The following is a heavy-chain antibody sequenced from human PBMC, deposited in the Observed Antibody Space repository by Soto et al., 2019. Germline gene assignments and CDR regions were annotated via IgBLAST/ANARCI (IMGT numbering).Heavy chain of an antibody. CDR2: IYYSGST. CDR1: GGSISSYY. CDR3: ARHVNPRYDGSFDY. V-gene: IGHV4-59*08. Sequence: SETLSLTCTVSGGSISSYYWSWIRQPPGKGLEWIGYIYYSGSTNYNPSLKSRVTISVDTSKNQFSLNLSSVTAADTAVYYCARHVNPRYDGSFDYWVQGTLVTVSS. J-gene: IGHJ4*02. D-gene: IGHD5-12*01.